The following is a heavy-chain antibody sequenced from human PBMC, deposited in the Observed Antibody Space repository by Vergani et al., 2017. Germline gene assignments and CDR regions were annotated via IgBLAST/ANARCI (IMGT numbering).Heavy chain of an antibody. D-gene: IGHD3-22*01. Sequence: QLQLQESGSGLVKPSQTLSLTCAVSGGSISSSNWWSWVRQPPGKGLEWIGEIYHSGSTNYNPSLKSRVTISVDKSKNQFSLKLSSVTAADTAVYYCARGTYYDSSGYYDYWGQGTLVTVSS. CDR2: IYHSGST. CDR3: ARGTYYDSSGYYDY. CDR1: GGSISSSNW. V-gene: IGHV4-4*02. J-gene: IGHJ4*02.